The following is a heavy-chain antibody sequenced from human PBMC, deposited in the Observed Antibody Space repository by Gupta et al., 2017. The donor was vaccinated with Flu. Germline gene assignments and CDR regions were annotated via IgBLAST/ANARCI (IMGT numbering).Heavy chain of an antibody. J-gene: IGHJ2*01. D-gene: IGHD1-26*01. Sequence: SISTYYWSWMRQPPGKGLEWIGYIHYSGRTIYNPSLKSRVTISVDTPKNQFSLKLSSVTAADTAVYYCARGTKWDWYIDLWGRGTLVTVSS. CDR3: ARGTKWDWYIDL. CDR1: SISTYY. CDR2: IHYSGRT. V-gene: IGHV4-59*01.